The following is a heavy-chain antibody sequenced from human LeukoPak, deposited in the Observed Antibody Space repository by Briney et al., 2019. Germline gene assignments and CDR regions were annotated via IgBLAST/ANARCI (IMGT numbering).Heavy chain of an antibody. V-gene: IGHV3-23*01. CDR3: ATLYNDKGDY. CDR1: GFTFRNYG. J-gene: IGHJ4*02. D-gene: IGHD5-24*01. CDR2: TIGSGDSR. Sequence: GGSLRLSCAASGFTFRNYGMSWVRQAPGKGLEWVSGTIGSGDSRFYADPVKGRFTTSRDNSRNTLYLHMNSLRVDDTAVYYCATLYNDKGDYWGQGALVAVSS.